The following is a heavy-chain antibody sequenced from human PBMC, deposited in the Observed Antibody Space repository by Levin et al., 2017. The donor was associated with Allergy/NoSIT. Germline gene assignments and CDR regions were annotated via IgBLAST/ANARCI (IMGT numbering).Heavy chain of an antibody. Sequence: GESLKISCAASGLTFSSYAMSWVRQAPEKGLEWVSDISGSAVNTYYADSVKGRFTISRDNSNNTLYLQMNSLRAEDTAVYYCAKGPPFSSAYHYFDYWGQGTLVTVSS. V-gene: IGHV3-23*01. J-gene: IGHJ4*02. CDR2: ISGSAVNT. D-gene: IGHD3-22*01. CDR3: AKGPPFSSAYHYFDY. CDR1: GLTFSSYA.